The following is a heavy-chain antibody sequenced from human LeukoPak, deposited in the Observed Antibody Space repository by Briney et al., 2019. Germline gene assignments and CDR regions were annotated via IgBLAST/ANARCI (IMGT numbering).Heavy chain of an antibody. CDR2: ISGDVRST. J-gene: IGHJ4*02. D-gene: IGHD4-11*01. CDR3: VKRVDYSEKYYFDS. CDR1: GFTFSSYA. Sequence: GGSLRLSCAASGFTFSSYAMSWVRQAPGKGLECVSAISGDVRSTFYADSVKGRFTISRDNSKNTLSLQMNSLRADDTAVYYRVKRVDYSEKYYFDSWGRGTLVTVSS. V-gene: IGHV3-23*01.